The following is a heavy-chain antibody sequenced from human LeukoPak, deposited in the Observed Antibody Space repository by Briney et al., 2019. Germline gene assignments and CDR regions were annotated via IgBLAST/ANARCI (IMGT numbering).Heavy chain of an antibody. CDR3: AKDAEPLGYCSGGNCFPNWFDP. CDR2: IRYDGNNK. V-gene: IGHV3-30*02. Sequence: GGSLRLSCAASGFTFSTYGMHWVRQAPGKGLEWVTFIRYDGNNKYYADSVKGRFTISRDNSKNTLYLQMNSLGAEDTAIYYCAKDAEPLGYCSGGNCFPNWFDPWGQGTLVTVSS. J-gene: IGHJ5*02. D-gene: IGHD2-15*01. CDR1: GFTFSTYG.